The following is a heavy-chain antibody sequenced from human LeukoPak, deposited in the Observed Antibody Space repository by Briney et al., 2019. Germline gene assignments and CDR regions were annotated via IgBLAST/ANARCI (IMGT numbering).Heavy chain of an antibody. CDR2: ISAYNGDT. J-gene: IGHJ4*02. CDR3: ARVGIQLWLNFDY. D-gene: IGHD5-18*01. CDR1: GYTFASYG. V-gene: IGHV1-18*01. Sequence: GASVKVSCKASGYTFASYGIIWVRQAPGQGLEWMGWISAYNGDTNYAQKLQGRVTMTTDTFTSTAYMELRSLRSDDTAVYYCARVGIQLWLNFDYWGQGTLVTVSS.